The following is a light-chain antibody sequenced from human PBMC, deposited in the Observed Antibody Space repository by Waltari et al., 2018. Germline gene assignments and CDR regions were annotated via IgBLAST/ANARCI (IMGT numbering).Light chain of an antibody. CDR2: EVN. CDR1: SSDVGGYNY. CDR3: NSYAGNNWV. Sequence: QSALTQPPSASGSPGQSVTISCTGTSSDVGGYNYVSGYQQYPGKAPTLMIYEVNKRPSAVPVPFSGSKSGNTASLTVSGLQAEDEADYYCNSYAGNNWVFGGGTKLTVL. V-gene: IGLV2-8*01. J-gene: IGLJ3*02.